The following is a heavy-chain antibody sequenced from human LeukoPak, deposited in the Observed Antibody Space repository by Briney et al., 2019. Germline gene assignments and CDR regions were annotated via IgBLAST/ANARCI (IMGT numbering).Heavy chain of an antibody. CDR2: ITPMFGIA. D-gene: IGHD4-23*01. V-gene: IGHV1-69*13. J-gene: IGHJ4*02. CDR3: ARGWLAESTVVTPYNY. CDR1: GGTFSSHE. Sequence: SVKVSCKASGGTFSSHEISWVRQAPGQGLEWMGGITPMFGIAKYAQKFQGRVTISAVESMSTVHMELSSLRSEDTAKYYCARGWLAESTVVTPYNYWGQGTVVTVSS.